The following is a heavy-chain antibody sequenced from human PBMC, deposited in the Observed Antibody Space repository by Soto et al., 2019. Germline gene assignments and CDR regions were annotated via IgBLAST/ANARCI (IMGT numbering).Heavy chain of an antibody. Sequence: QVQLVESGGGVVQPGRSLRLSCAASGFTFSTHAMHWVRQAPGKGLECVAIVSFDGSNKYYADSVKGRFTISRDNSKDTLYLQMSGLSPEDTAFYYCASDQTGITAAGGGRIDHWCQRTLVTGSS. CDR2: VSFDGSNK. CDR1: GFTFSTHA. V-gene: IGHV3-30-3*01. D-gene: IGHD6-13*01. CDR3: ASDQTGITAAGGGRIDH. J-gene: IGHJ4*02.